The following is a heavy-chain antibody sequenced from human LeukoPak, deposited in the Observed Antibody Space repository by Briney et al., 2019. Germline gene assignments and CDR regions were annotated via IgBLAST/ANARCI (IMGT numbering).Heavy chain of an antibody. Sequence: ASVKVSCKASGYTFTSYAISWVRQAPGQGLEWMGGIIPIFGTANYAQKFQGRVTITADESTSTAYMELSSLRSEDTAVYYCARGPSTYYYDSSGAIDYWGQGTLVTVSS. CDR3: ARGPSTYYYDSSGAIDY. CDR1: GYTFTSYA. D-gene: IGHD3-22*01. CDR2: IIPIFGTA. J-gene: IGHJ4*02. V-gene: IGHV1-69*13.